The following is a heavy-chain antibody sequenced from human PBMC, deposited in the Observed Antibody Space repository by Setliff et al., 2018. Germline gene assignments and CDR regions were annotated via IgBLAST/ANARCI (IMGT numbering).Heavy chain of an antibody. J-gene: IGHJ4*02. Sequence: PSEILSLTCAAYGGTFSDYHWTWIRQSPEKGLEWIGEINHRGSTNYNPSLKSRGTISIDTSKDQFSLKLISMTAADTAVYYCAGSTVTQVDYWGQGTLVPVSS. CDR1: GGTFSDYH. CDR2: INHRGST. D-gene: IGHD4-17*01. CDR3: AGSTVTQVDY. V-gene: IGHV4-34*08.